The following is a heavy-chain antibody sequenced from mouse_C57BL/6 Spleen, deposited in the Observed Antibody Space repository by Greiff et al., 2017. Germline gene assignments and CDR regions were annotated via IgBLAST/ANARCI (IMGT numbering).Heavy chain of an antibody. V-gene: IGHV1-59*01. Sequence: QVQLKQPGAELVRPGTSVKLSCKASGYTFTSYWMHWVKQRPGQGLEWIGVIDPSDSYTNYNQKFKGKATLTVDPSSSTAYMQLSSLTSEDAAVXYCSRGAVTTWAMDYWGQGTSVTVSS. CDR1: GYTFTSYW. J-gene: IGHJ4*01. CDR2: IDPSDSYT. CDR3: SRGAVTTWAMDY. D-gene: IGHD2-2*01.